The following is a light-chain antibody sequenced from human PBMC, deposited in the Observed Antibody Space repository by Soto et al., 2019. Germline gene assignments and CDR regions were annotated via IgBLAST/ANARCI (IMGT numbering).Light chain of an antibody. Sequence: EIVLTQSPATLSLSPGETAILSCRASQSVSNHLAWYQHKPGQAPRLLIYDAFNRATGIPARFSGSGSGTDFTLTISSLEPEDFVVYYCQQRSNWRATFGQGTRLEI. V-gene: IGKV3-11*01. CDR1: QSVSNH. J-gene: IGKJ5*01. CDR3: QQRSNWRAT. CDR2: DAF.